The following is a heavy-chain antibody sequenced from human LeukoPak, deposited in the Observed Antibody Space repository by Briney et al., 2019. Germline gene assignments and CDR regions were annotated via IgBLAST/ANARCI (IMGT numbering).Heavy chain of an antibody. CDR2: IYHSGST. J-gene: IGHJ4*02. CDR3: ARVSYCGGDCYPY. Sequence: HPSETLSLTCAVSGGSISSSNWWSWVRQPPGKGLEWIGEIYHSGSTNHNPSLKSRVTISVDKSKNQFSLKLSSVTAADTAVYYCARVSYCGGDCYPYWGQGTLVTVSS. V-gene: IGHV4-4*02. CDR1: GGSISSSNW. D-gene: IGHD2-21*02.